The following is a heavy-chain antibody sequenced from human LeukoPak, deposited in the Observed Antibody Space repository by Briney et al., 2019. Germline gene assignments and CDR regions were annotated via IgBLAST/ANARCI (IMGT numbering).Heavy chain of an antibody. J-gene: IGHJ4*02. V-gene: IGHV3-48*01. CDR3: ARVGPPSVVTMTFDF. CDR1: GFNFRSQN. CDR2: ISSSDGTI. Sequence: GGSLRLSCAASGFNFRSQNMNWVRQAPGKGLEWDSYISSSDGTIYYADSVKGRFTISRDSVKNSLYLQMNSLRAEDTALYYCARVGPPSVVTMTFDFWGQGTLVTVSS. D-gene: IGHD2-2*01.